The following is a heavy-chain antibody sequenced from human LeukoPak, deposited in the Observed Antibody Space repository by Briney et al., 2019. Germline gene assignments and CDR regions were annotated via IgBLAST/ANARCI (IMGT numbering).Heavy chain of an antibody. D-gene: IGHD1-26*01. CDR2: ISAFNGNT. CDR1: GYTFISYG. Sequence: ASVKVSCKASGYTFISYGISWVRQAPGQGLEWMGWISAFNGNTNYAQKFQGRATMTTDTSTSTAYMELRSLRSDDTAVYYCARGEVGGSYGIAFDYWGQGTLVTVSS. CDR3: ARGEVGGSYGIAFDY. J-gene: IGHJ4*02. V-gene: IGHV1-18*01.